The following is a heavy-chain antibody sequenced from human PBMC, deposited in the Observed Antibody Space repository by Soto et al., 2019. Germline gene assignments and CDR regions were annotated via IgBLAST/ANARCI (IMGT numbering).Heavy chain of an antibody. CDR3: ARDRSITIFGPIDAFDI. CDR2: IIPIFGTA. CDR1: GGTFSSYA. J-gene: IGHJ3*02. Sequence: SVKVSCKASGGTFSSYAISWVRQAPGQGLEWMGGIIPIFGTANYAQKFQGRVTITADESTSTAYMELSSLRSEDTAVYYCARDRSITIFGPIDAFDIWGQGAMVTVSS. V-gene: IGHV1-69*13. D-gene: IGHD3-3*01.